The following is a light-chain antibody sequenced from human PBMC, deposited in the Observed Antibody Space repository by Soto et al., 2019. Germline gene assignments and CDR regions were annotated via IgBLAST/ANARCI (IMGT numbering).Light chain of an antibody. Sequence: EIVMTQSPATLSVSPGERATLSCRASQSVSSNLARYQQKPGQAPRLLIYGAPTMATGIPARFSGSGSGTEFTLTISSLQSEDFAVYYCQQYNNWPPENTFGQGTKLEIK. CDR3: QQYNNWPPENT. CDR2: GAP. J-gene: IGKJ2*01. V-gene: IGKV3-15*01. CDR1: QSVSSN.